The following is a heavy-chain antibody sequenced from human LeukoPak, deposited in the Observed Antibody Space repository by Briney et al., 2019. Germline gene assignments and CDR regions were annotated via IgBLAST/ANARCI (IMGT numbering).Heavy chain of an antibody. D-gene: IGHD3-3*01. V-gene: IGHV1-2*02. CDR1: GYTFTSYA. Sequence: ASVKVSCKASGYTFTSYAMNLVRQAPGQGLEWMGWINPNSGGTNYAQKFQGRVTMTRDTSISTAYMELSRLRSDDTAVYYCARGQGLRFLEVNWYDPWGQGTLVTVSS. CDR2: INPNSGGT. J-gene: IGHJ5*02. CDR3: ARGQGLRFLEVNWYDP.